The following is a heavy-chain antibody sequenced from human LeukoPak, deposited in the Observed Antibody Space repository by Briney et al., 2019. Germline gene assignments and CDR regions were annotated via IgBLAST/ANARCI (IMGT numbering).Heavy chain of an antibody. Sequence: ASVKVSCKASGYTFTSYDIHWVRQATGQGLEWMGWMSPNSGNTDYAQNLQGRLTITRNTSISTAYMELSSLRSEDTAVYYCARDNSGWYHWFDPWGQGTLVTVSS. CDR1: GYTFTSYD. CDR3: ARDNSGWYHWFDP. J-gene: IGHJ5*02. D-gene: IGHD6-19*01. CDR2: MSPNSGNT. V-gene: IGHV1-8*03.